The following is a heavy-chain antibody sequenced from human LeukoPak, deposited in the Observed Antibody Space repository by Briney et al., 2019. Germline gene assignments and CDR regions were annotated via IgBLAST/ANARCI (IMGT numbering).Heavy chain of an antibody. J-gene: IGHJ4*02. CDR2: INPSSGST. Sequence: GASVKVSCTASGYTFATYYMHWVRQSPGQGLEWMGVINPSSGSTNYAQNFQGRVTMTRDTSTSTVYMELSSLRSEDTAMYYCAIMSRVDTGQSPLDDWGQGSLVTVSS. CDR3: AIMSRVDTGQSPLDD. CDR1: GYTFATYY. V-gene: IGHV1-46*01. D-gene: IGHD5-18*01.